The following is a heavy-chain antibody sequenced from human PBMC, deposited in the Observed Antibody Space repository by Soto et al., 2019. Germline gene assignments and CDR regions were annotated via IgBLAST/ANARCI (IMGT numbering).Heavy chain of an antibody. CDR2: IIPIFGTA. CDR3: ARDWSKFSYNYPYYYAMDA. J-gene: IGHJ6*02. CDR1: GDTFSSYA. D-gene: IGHD5-18*01. Sequence: SVKVSCTASGDTFSSYAISWVRQDPGQGLEWMGGIIPIFGTANYAQKFQGRVTITADESTSTAYMELSSLRSEDTAVYYCARDWSKFSYNYPYYYAMDAWGQGTTVTVSS. V-gene: IGHV1-69*01.